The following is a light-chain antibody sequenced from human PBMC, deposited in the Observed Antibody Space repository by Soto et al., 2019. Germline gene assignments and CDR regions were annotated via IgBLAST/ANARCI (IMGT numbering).Light chain of an antibody. CDR3: QQYNNYRTWT. CDR2: KAS. Sequence: DIQMTQSPSTLSASVGDRVTITCRASQSISSWLAWYQQKPGKAPKLLIYKASSLESGVPSRFSGSGSGTEFSLTISSLQPDDFATYYCQQYNNYRTWTFGQGTKVEIK. CDR1: QSISSW. V-gene: IGKV1-5*03. J-gene: IGKJ1*01.